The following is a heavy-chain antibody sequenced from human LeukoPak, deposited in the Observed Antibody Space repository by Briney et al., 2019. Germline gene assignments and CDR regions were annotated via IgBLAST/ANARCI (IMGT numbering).Heavy chain of an antibody. CDR1: GFTFSNYV. Sequence: SGGSLRLSCAASGFTFSNYVMSWVRQAPGRGLEWVSAISGSGGSTYYADSVKGRFTISRDNSKNTLYLQMNSLRAEDTAVYYCAKGVSGYDYNDAFDIWGQGTMVTVSS. CDR3: AKGVSGYDYNDAFDI. CDR2: ISGSGGST. D-gene: IGHD5-12*01. J-gene: IGHJ3*02. V-gene: IGHV3-23*01.